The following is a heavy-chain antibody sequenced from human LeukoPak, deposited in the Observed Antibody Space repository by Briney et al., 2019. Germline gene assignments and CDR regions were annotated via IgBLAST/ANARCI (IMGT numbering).Heavy chain of an antibody. Sequence: GGSLLLSCAASGFAFSSLWMHWVRQPPGKGLVWVSRITSDGSSTRRADSVKGGFTPSRDNAKNTLYLQLNSLRVEDTATYFCARDLGDGTPFDYWGQGTLVTVSS. D-gene: IGHD1-7*01. J-gene: IGHJ4*02. V-gene: IGHV3-74*01. CDR3: ARDLGDGTPFDY. CDR1: GFAFSSLW. CDR2: ITSDGSST.